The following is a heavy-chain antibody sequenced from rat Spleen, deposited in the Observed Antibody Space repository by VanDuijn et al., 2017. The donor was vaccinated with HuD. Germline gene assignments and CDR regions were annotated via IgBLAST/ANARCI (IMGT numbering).Heavy chain of an antibody. CDR1: GFTFSRYW. D-gene: IGHD4-3*01. V-gene: IGHV5-58*01. J-gene: IGHJ2*01. Sequence: EVQLVESGGGLVQPGRPLKLSCVASGFTFSRYWMYWVRQAPGKGLEWVSSISNDGGTTYYPDSVKGRFTISRDNAENTVYLQMNSLRSEDTATYYCAVSGYGYWGQGVMVTVSS. CDR3: AVSGYGY. CDR2: ISNDGGTT.